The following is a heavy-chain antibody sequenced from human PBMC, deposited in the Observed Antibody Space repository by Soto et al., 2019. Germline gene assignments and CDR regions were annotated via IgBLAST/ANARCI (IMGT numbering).Heavy chain of an antibody. V-gene: IGHV3-30-3*01. D-gene: IGHD3-22*01. CDR2: ISYDGSNK. CDR1: GFTFSSYA. CDR3: ARAPNNLYYYDSSGPSDY. J-gene: IGHJ4*02. Sequence: SGGSLKLSCAASGFTFSSYAMHWVRQAPGKGLEWVAVISYDGSNKYYADSVKGRFTISRDNSKNTLYLQMNSLRAEDTAVYYCARAPNNLYYYDSSGPSDYWGQGTLVTVSS.